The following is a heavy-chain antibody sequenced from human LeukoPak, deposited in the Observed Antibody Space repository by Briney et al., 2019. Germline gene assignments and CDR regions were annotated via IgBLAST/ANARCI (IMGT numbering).Heavy chain of an antibody. D-gene: IGHD5-24*01. CDR2: MYYSGGT. CDR1: GGSINSYY. J-gene: IGHJ4*02. Sequence: SETLSLTCTVSGGSINSYYWSWIRQPPGKGLEWIGHMYYSGGTNYNPSLKSRVTISVDTSKNQFSLKLSSVTAADTAVYYCTRRCKDAYTLYCFDYWGQGILVTVSS. CDR3: TRRCKDAYTLYCFDY. V-gene: IGHV4-59*01.